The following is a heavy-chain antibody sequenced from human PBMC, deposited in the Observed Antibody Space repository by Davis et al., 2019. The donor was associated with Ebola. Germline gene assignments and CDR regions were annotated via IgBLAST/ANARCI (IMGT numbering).Heavy chain of an antibody. D-gene: IGHD6-6*01. CDR3: ARVPIAAPLDY. CDR2: IYYSGST. Sequence: PSETLSLTCTVSGGSIGSSTYYWGWIRQPPGKGLEWIGYIYYSGSTYYNPSLKSRVTISVDTSKNQFSLKLSSVTAADTAVYYCARVPIAAPLDYWGQGTLVTVSS. J-gene: IGHJ4*02. V-gene: IGHV4-30-4*08. CDR1: GGSIGSSTYY.